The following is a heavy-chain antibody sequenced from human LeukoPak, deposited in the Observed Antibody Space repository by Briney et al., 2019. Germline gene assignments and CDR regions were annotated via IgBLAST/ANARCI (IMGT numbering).Heavy chain of an antibody. CDR2: IYPGDSGT. V-gene: IGHV5-51*01. J-gene: IGHJ3*02. CDR3: ARQGALEVTGTFFGWAFDI. CDR1: GYSFTWFR. Sequence: GESLKISCKASGYSFTWFRIAWVRQMPGKGLEWVGFIYPGDSGTRYSPSFQGQATISADQSISTAYLHWSSLKASDSAMYYCARQGALEVTGTFFGWAFDIWGQGTMVTVST. D-gene: IGHD2-21*02.